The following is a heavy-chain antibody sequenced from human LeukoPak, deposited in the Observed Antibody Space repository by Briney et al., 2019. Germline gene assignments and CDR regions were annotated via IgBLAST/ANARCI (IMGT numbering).Heavy chain of an antibody. CDR3: ARDRVVTNYYYGMDV. Sequence: APVKVSCKASGYTFTSYYMHWVRQAPGQGLEWMGIINPSGGSTSYAQKFQGRVTMTRDTSTSTVYMELSSLRSEDTAVYYCARDRVVTNYYYGMDVWGQGTTVTVSS. D-gene: IGHD3-3*01. J-gene: IGHJ6*02. CDR2: INPSGGST. CDR1: GYTFTSYY. V-gene: IGHV1-46*01.